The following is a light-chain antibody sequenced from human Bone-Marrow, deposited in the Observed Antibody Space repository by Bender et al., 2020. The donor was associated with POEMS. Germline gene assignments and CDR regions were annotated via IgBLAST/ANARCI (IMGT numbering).Light chain of an antibody. CDR1: SSDVGGYDH. Sequence: QSALTQPASVSGSPGQSITIPCTGTSSDVGGYDHVSWFQQHPGKAPKLMIYEVSNRPSGVSNRFSGSKSGNTASLTISGLQAEDEADYYCGSYTSSSTWVFGGGTKLTVL. J-gene: IGLJ3*02. CDR3: GSYTSSSTWV. V-gene: IGLV2-14*01. CDR2: EVS.